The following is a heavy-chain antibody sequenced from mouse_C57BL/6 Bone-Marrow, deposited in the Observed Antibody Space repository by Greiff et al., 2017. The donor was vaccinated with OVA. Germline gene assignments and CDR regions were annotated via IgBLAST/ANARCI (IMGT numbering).Heavy chain of an antibody. J-gene: IGHJ2*01. CDR3: AIFVYYYGSTSYYFDY. D-gene: IGHD1-1*01. Sequence: VKLMESGAELVMPGASVKLSCKASGYTFTSYWMHWVKRRPGQGLGWIGEIDPSDSYTNYNQQFKGKSPLTVDKSSSTAYMQLSSLTSEDSAVYYCAIFVYYYGSTSYYFDYWGQGTTLTVSS. V-gene: IGHV1-69*01. CDR2: IDPSDSYT. CDR1: GYTFTSYW.